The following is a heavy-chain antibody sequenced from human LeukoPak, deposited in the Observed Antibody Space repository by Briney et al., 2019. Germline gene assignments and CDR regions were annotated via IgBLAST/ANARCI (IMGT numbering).Heavy chain of an antibody. CDR1: GFTFSSYS. Sequence: PGGSLRLSCAASGFTFSSYSMNWVRQAPGKGLEWVSSISSSSSYIYYADSVKGRFTISRDNAKNSLYLQMNSLRAEGTAVYYCARKVVPAAIWYYFDYWGQGTLVTVSS. J-gene: IGHJ4*02. D-gene: IGHD2-2*01. CDR3: ARKVVPAAIWYYFDY. CDR2: ISSSSSYI. V-gene: IGHV3-21*01.